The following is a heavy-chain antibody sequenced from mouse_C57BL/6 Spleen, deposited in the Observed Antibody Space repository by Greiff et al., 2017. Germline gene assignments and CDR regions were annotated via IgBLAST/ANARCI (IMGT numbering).Heavy chain of an antibody. CDR2: ISDGGSYT. CDR1: GFTFSSYA. CDR3: ARERYDYDNYFDY. D-gene: IGHD2-4*01. Sequence: EVQRVESGGGLVKPGGSLKLSCAASGFTFSSYAMSWVRQTPEKRLEWVATISDGGSYTYYPDNVKGRFTISRDNAKNNLYLQMSHLKSEDTAMYYCARERYDYDNYFDYWGQGTTLTVSS. J-gene: IGHJ2*01. V-gene: IGHV5-4*01.